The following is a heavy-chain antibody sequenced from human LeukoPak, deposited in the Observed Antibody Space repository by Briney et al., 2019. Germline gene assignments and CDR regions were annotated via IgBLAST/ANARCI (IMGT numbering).Heavy chain of an antibody. D-gene: IGHD6-13*01. V-gene: IGHV1-2*02. CDR3: ARQGRSSWTGQYNWFDP. CDR2: INPNSGGT. CDR1: GYTFTGYY. J-gene: IGHJ5*02. Sequence: GASVKVSCKASGYTFTGYYMHWVRQAPGQGLEWMGWINPNSGGTNYAQKFQGRVTMTRDTSISTAYMELSRLRSDDTAVYYCARQGRSSWTGQYNWFDPWGQGTLVTVSS.